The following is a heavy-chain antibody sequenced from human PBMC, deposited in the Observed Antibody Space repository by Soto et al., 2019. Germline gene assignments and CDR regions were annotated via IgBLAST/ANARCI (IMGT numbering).Heavy chain of an antibody. CDR2: IYYSGST. CDR1: GGSVSSGSYY. V-gene: IGHV4-61*01. CDR3: ARALWFGKYYYGMDV. Sequence: SETLSLTCTVSGGSVSSGSYYWSWIRQPPGKGLEWIGYIYYSGSTNYNPSPKSRVTISVDTSKNQFSLKLSSVTAADTAVYYCARALWFGKYYYGMDVWGQGTTVTVSS. J-gene: IGHJ6*02. D-gene: IGHD3-10*01.